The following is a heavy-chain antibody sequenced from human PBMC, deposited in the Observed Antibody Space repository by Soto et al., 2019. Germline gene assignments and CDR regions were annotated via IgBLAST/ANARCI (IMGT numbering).Heavy chain of an antibody. CDR1: GYTFTGYY. Sequence: ASVKVSFKASGYTFTGYYMHWLRQAPGQGLEWMGWINPNSGGTNYAQKFQGRVTMTRDTSISTAYMELSRLRSDDTAVYYCAREMGIRCSGGSCHMGMDVWGQGTTVTVSS. D-gene: IGHD2-15*01. CDR3: AREMGIRCSGGSCHMGMDV. CDR2: INPNSGGT. J-gene: IGHJ6*02. V-gene: IGHV1-2*02.